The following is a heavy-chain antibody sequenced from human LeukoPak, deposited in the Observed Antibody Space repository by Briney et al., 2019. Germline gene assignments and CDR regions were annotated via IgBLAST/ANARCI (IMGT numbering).Heavy chain of an antibody. CDR1: GGSISSYY. CDR3: ARGRCSGCGYFDY. Sequence: PSETLSLTCTVSGGSISSYYWSWIRQPPGKGLEWIGYIYYSGSTNYNPSLKSRVPISVAPSKTQFSLKLSSVTAADTAVYYCARGRCSGCGYFDYWGQGTLVTVSS. V-gene: IGHV4-59*12. J-gene: IGHJ4*02. CDR2: IYYSGST. D-gene: IGHD6-19*01.